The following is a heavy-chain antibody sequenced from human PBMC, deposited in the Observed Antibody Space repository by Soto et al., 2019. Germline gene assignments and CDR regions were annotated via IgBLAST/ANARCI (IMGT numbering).Heavy chain of an antibody. J-gene: IGHJ6*03. CDR2: INHSGST. D-gene: IGHD1-26*01. CDR3: ARGYFPSIVSRRYYYMDV. V-gene: IGHV4-34*01. Sequence: SETLSLTCAVYGGSFSGYYWSWIRQPPGKGLEWIGEINHSGSTNYNPSLKSRDTKSVDTSKDQFSLKLSSVTAADTAVYYCARGYFPSIVSRRYYYMDVWGKGTTVTVSS. CDR1: GGSFSGYY.